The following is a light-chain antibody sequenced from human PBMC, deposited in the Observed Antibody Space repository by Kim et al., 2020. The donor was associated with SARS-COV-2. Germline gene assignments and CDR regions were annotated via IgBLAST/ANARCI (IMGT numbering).Light chain of an antibody. CDR3: SSYTSSSTWV. Sequence: QSALTQPPSVSGSLGQAVTISCAGTSRDIGTYYRVSWYQQLPGTAPKLLIFEVRNRPSGVPDRFSGSKSGNTASLTISGLQAEDEADYYCSSYTSSSTWVFGGGTQLTVL. J-gene: IGLJ3*02. CDR2: EVR. CDR1: SRDIGTYYR. V-gene: IGLV2-18*02.